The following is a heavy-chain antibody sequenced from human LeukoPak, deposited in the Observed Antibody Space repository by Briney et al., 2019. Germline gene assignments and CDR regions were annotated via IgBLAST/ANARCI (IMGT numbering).Heavy chain of an antibody. D-gene: IGHD6-19*01. CDR3: ARVDGSGWYWGPRATSYYFDY. CDR1: GYTFTSYG. J-gene: IGHJ4*02. Sequence: ASVKVSCKASGYTFTSYGISWVRQAPGQGLEWMGWISAYNGNTNYAQKLQGRVTMTTDTSTSTAYMELRSLRSDDTAVYYCARVDGSGWYWGPRATSYYFDYWGQGTLVTVSS. CDR2: ISAYNGNT. V-gene: IGHV1-18*01.